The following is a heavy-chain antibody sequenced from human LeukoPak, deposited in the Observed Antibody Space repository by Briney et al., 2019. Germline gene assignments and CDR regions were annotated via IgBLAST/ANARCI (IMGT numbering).Heavy chain of an antibody. CDR3: ARFPRYYYDSSGSPGAFDI. D-gene: IGHD3-22*01. CDR2: IWYDGSNK. V-gene: IGHV3-33*01. CDR1: GFTFSSYG. Sequence: GGSLRLSCAASGFTFSSYGMHWVRQAPGKGLEWVAVIWYDGSNKYYADSVKGRFTISRDNSKNTLYLQMNSRRAEDTAVYYCARFPRYYYDSSGSPGAFDIWGQGTMVTVSS. J-gene: IGHJ3*02.